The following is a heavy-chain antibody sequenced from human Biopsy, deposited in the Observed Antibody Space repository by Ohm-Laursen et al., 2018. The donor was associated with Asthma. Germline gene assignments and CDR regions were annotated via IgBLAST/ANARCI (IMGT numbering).Heavy chain of an antibody. D-gene: IGHD1-26*01. J-gene: IGHJ4*02. Sequence: SSLRLSCSASGFTFSNYGMHWVRQTPGKGLDWVAVISFDGSNKNYTDSVKGRFTISRDNSRNKLHLQMNSLRAEDTAVYYCAKDVFPGWELRRGPDYWGQGTLVTVSS. CDR2: ISFDGSNK. CDR3: AKDVFPGWELRRGPDY. CDR1: GFTFSNYG. V-gene: IGHV3-30*18.